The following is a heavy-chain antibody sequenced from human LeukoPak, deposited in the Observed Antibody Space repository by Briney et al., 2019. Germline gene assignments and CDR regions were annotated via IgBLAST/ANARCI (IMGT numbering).Heavy chain of an antibody. Sequence: GGALRLSCAASGFTFSSYWMHWVRQAPGKGPGGVARTNRDGSSTAYADSVKGGFTISKDNANNTLYLLMNSLRAEDTAVYYCARDSVEWYIFDYWGQGTLVTVSS. V-gene: IGHV3-74*01. J-gene: IGHJ4*02. CDR3: ARDSVEWYIFDY. CDR2: TNRDGSST. CDR1: GFTFSSYW. D-gene: IGHD3-3*01.